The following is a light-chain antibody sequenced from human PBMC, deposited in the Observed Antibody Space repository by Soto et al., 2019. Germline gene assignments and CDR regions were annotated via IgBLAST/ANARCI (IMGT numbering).Light chain of an antibody. CDR3: SSLTVPGIYV. Sequence: QSVLTQPASVSGSPGQSINLTCTGTSNDVGYYNYVAWYQHHPGKAPKLLIYHVTYRPSGVSNRFSGSKSGNTASLTISGLRAEDEADYYCSSLTVPGIYVLGGGTKLTVL. CDR1: SNDVGYYNY. J-gene: IGLJ1*01. V-gene: IGLV2-14*03. CDR2: HVT.